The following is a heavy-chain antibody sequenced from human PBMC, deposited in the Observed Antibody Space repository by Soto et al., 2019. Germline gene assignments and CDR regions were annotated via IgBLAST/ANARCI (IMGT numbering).Heavy chain of an antibody. D-gene: IGHD4-17*01. CDR2: IYYDGNNK. J-gene: IGHJ4*02. Sequence: QVQLVESGGGVVQPGRSLRLSCAASGFTFSAYGMHWVRQAPGKGLEWVAMIYYDGNNKYYADSVKGRFTISRDNSKNTLYLQRNSLTAEDTAVYYCARVGGTVTSDYWGQGTLVTVSS. CDR1: GFTFSAYG. CDR3: ARVGGTVTSDY. V-gene: IGHV3-33*01.